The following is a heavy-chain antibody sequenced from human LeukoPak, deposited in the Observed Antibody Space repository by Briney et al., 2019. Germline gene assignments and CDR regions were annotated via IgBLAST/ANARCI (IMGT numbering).Heavy chain of an antibody. Sequence: PPETLSLTCTVSGGSISSYYWSWIRQPPGKGLEWIGYIYYSGSTNYNPSLKSRVRTSVDTSKKQFSLKLSSVTAADTAVYYCARAPRGVVVKSDAFDIWGQGTMVTVSS. CDR3: ARAPRGVVVKSDAFDI. D-gene: IGHD2-15*01. J-gene: IGHJ3*02. V-gene: IGHV4-59*01. CDR2: IYYSGST. CDR1: GGSISSYY.